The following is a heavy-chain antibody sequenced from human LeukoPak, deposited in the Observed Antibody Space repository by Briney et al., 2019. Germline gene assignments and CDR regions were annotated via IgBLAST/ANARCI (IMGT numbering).Heavy chain of an antibody. Sequence: PGGSLRLPCAASGFTFSTYRMHWVRQVPGKGLVWVSGINSDGSRTNYADSVKGRFTIPRDNAKKTVFLQMNSLRAQDTPLYSFAKGQGLYYWGQGTLVTVSS. V-gene: IGHV3-74*01. D-gene: IGHD6-19*01. CDR3: AKGQGLYY. J-gene: IGHJ4*02. CDR1: GFTFSTYR. CDR2: INSDGSRT.